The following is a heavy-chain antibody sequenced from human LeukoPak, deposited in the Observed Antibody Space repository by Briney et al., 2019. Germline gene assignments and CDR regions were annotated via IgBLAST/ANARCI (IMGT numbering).Heavy chain of an antibody. V-gene: IGHV4-4*07. J-gene: IGHJ5*02. CDR3: ARRSSIAAASTRRWGLDP. D-gene: IGHD6-13*01. CDR2: IYTSGST. Sequence: SETLSLTRTVSGGSISSYYWSWIRQPAGKGMEWIGRIYTSGSTNYNPSLKSRVTMSVDTSKNQFSLKLSSVTAADTAVYYCARRSSIAAASTRRWGLDPWGQGTLVTVSS. CDR1: GGSISSYY.